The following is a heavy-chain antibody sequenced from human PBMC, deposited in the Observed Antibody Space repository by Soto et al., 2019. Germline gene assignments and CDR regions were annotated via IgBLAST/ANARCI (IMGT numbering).Heavy chain of an antibody. V-gene: IGHV3-30-3*01. CDR3: ARTPGGRVRGALDI. D-gene: IGHD1-1*01. CDR2: IPNTENKK. Sequence: QVQLEESGGGVVQPGTSLRLSCVASGFTFSSYGMHWVRQAPGKGLEWVAVIPNTENKKYYADSVKGRFTISRDNSQNTLFLQMDSLMSEDTAVYYCARTPGGRVRGALDIWGQGTMVTVS. CDR1: GFTFSSYG. J-gene: IGHJ3*02.